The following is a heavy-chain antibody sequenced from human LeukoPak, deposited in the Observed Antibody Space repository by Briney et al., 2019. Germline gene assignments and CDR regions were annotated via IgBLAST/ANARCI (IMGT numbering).Heavy chain of an antibody. Sequence: ASVKVSCKASRGTFSSYAISWVRQAPGQGLEWMGWISAYNGNTNYAQKLQGRVTMTTDTSTSTAYMELRSLRSDDTAVYYCATAIDSSGYWGQGTLVTVSS. V-gene: IGHV1-18*01. D-gene: IGHD3-22*01. CDR3: ATAIDSSGY. CDR1: RGTFSSYA. J-gene: IGHJ4*02. CDR2: ISAYNGNT.